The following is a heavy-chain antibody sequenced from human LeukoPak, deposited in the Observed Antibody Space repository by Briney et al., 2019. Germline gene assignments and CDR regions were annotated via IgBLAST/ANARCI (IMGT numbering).Heavy chain of an antibody. CDR2: IYYSGST. CDR3: AGASSHEYGSGTHYYYYGMDV. Sequence: SETLSLTCTVSGGSISSYYWSWIRQPPGKGLEWIGYIYYSGSTNYNPSLKSRVTISVDTSKNQFSLKLSSVTAADTAVYYCAGASSHEYGSGTHYYYYGMDVWGQGTTVTVSS. D-gene: IGHD3-10*01. J-gene: IGHJ6*02. CDR1: GGSISSYY. V-gene: IGHV4-59*01.